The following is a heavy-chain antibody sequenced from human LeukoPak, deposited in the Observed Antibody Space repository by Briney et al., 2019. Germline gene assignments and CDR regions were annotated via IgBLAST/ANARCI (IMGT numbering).Heavy chain of an antibody. CDR2: IFPGDSDT. Sequence: GESLKISCKGSGYSFTSYWIGWVRQMPGKGLEWMGIIFPGDSDTRYSPSFQGQVTISVDKSITTAYLRWSSLKASDTAMYYCARQGDGYINNYFDPWGQGTLVTVSS. CDR1: GYSFTSYW. D-gene: IGHD5-24*01. V-gene: IGHV5-51*01. CDR3: ARQGDGYINNYFDP. J-gene: IGHJ5*02.